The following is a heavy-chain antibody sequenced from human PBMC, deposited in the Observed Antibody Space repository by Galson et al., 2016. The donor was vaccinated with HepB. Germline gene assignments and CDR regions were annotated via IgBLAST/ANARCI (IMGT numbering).Heavy chain of an antibody. CDR1: GITFSGYA. Sequence: SLRLSCAASGITFSGYAMHWVRQAPGKGLEWVALISYDGSKKVYADSVKGRFSISRDSSKNTLYLQVNSLRAEDTAVYSCAREGAPGSSSWYSFKVWGQGTMVTVSS. CDR3: AREGAPGSSSWYSFKV. CDR2: ISYDGSKK. D-gene: IGHD6-13*01. J-gene: IGHJ3*01. V-gene: IGHV3-30*04.